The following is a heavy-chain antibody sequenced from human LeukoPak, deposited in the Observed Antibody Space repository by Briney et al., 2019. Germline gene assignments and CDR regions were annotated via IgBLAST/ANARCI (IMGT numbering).Heavy chain of an antibody. V-gene: IGHV1-69*05. CDR3: ARNFWSGPNAFDI. CDR1: GGTFSSYA. Sequence: SVKVSCKASGGTFSSYAISWVRQAPGQGLEWMGGIIPIFGTANYAQKFQGRVTITTDESTSTAYMELSSLRSEDTAVYYCARNFWSGPNAFDIWGQGTMVTVSS. CDR2: IIPIFGTA. J-gene: IGHJ3*02. D-gene: IGHD3-3*01.